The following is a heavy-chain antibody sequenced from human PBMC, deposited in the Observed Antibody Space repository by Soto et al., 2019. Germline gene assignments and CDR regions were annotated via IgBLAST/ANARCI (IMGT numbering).Heavy chain of an antibody. D-gene: IGHD6-6*01. V-gene: IGHV1-69*13. Sequence: ASVKVSCKASGGTFSSYAISWVRQAPGQGLEWMGGIIPIFGTANYAQKFQGRVTITADESTSTAYMELSSLRSEDTAVYYCDVSSSSSDAFDIWGQGTMVTVSS. CDR3: DVSSSSSDAFDI. CDR1: GGTFSSYA. CDR2: IIPIFGTA. J-gene: IGHJ3*02.